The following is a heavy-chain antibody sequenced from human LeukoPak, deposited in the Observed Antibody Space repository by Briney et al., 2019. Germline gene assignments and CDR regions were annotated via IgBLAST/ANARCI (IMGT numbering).Heavy chain of an antibody. Sequence: ASVKVSCKASGNIFTGQYMHWVRQAPGQGLEWMGWIDPKSGGTNYAQKFQGRVTMTRDTSISTGYIELSRLRPDDTAVYYCAAWRGYSSGWSGPFDDWGQGTLVTVSS. CDR3: AAWRGYSSGWSGPFDD. CDR1: GNIFTGQY. CDR2: IDPKSGGT. D-gene: IGHD6-19*01. J-gene: IGHJ4*02. V-gene: IGHV1-2*02.